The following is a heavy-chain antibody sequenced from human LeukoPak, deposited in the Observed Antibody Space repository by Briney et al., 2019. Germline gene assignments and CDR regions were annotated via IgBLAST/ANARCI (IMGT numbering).Heavy chain of an antibody. CDR2: NSGGT. D-gene: IGHD2-15*01. Sequence: NSGGTNYAQKFQGRVTMTRDTSISTAYMELSRLRSDDTAVYYCARAGGGSCYSTCYYYMDVWGKGTTVTVSS. J-gene: IGHJ6*03. CDR3: ARAGGGSCYSTCYYYMDV. V-gene: IGHV1-2*02.